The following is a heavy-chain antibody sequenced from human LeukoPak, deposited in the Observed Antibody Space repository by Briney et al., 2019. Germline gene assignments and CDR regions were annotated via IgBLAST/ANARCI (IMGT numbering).Heavy chain of an antibody. J-gene: IGHJ6*02. CDR2: IGSSGATI. D-gene: IGHD2-8*01. CDR3: AKVAVGPLSRPTHVALYYGMDV. CDR1: GFTLNKFA. Sequence: GRSLRLSCEASGFTLNKFAMSWVRQAPGKGPEWVSGIGSSGATIFYADSVKGRYTISRDNSKNTVYLEMNNLRAEDTAIYYCAKVAVGPLSRPTHVALYYGMDVWGQGTTVTVSS. V-gene: IGHV3-23*01.